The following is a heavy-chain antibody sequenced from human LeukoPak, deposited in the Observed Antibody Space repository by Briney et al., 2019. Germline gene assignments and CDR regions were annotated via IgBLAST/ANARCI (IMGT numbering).Heavy chain of an antibody. CDR2: INHSGST. J-gene: IGHJ4*02. CDR3: ARAPYCSGGSCSHFDY. Sequence: SETLSLTCAVYGGSFSGYYWSWIRQPPGKGREGIGEINHSGSTNYNPSLKSRVTISVDTSKHQFSLKLSSVTAADTAVYYCARAPYCSGGSCSHFDYWGQGTLVTVSS. CDR1: GGSFSGYY. V-gene: IGHV4-34*01. D-gene: IGHD2-15*01.